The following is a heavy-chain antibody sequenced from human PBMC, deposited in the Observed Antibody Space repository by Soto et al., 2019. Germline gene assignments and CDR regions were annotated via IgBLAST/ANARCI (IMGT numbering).Heavy chain of an antibody. CDR1: GYSFTSDW. Sequence: GESLKISCNGSGYSFTSDWISWVRQMPGKGLEWMGRIDPSDSYTNYSPSFQGHVTISADKSISTAYLQWSSLKASDTAMYYCARLYCSSTSCNYGMDVWGQGTTVTVSS. J-gene: IGHJ6*02. V-gene: IGHV5-10-1*01. CDR2: IDPSDSYT. D-gene: IGHD2-2*01. CDR3: ARLYCSSTSCNYGMDV.